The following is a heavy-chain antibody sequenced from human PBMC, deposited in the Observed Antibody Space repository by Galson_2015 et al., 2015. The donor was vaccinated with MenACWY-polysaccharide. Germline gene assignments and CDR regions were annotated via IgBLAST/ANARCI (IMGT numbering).Heavy chain of an antibody. V-gene: IGHV4-34*01. J-gene: IGHJ6*04. Sequence: ETLSLTCAVYGGSFSGYYWSWIRQPPGKGPEWIGEINDSGSTNYTPSPKSRVTISVDTSKNQFSLKVNSVTAADTAVYYCAFRPRKTIFDSWGKGTTVTVSS. CDR1: GGSFSGYY. CDR3: AFRPRKTIFDS. CDR2: INDSGST. D-gene: IGHD3-3*01.